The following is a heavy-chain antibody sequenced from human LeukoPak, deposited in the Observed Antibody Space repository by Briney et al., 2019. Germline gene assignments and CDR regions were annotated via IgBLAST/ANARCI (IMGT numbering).Heavy chain of an antibody. CDR1: EFTFSSYW. CDR2: IKGDGSEK. CDR3: ARYLNSGPADY. Sequence: GGSLRLSCAASEFTFSSYWMSWFRQAPGKGLEWVANIKGDGSEKQYVDSVKGRFTISRDNAKNSLYLQMNSLRAEDTAVYYCARYLNSGPADYWGQGSLVTVSS. V-gene: IGHV3-7*01. D-gene: IGHD5-12*01. J-gene: IGHJ4*02.